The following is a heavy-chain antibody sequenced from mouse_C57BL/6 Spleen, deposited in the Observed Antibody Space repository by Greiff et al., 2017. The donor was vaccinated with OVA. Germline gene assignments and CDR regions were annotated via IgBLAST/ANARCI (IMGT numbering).Heavy chain of an antibody. V-gene: IGHV4-1*01. CDR2: INPDSSTI. J-gene: IGHJ1*03. CDR1: AIDFSRYW. D-gene: IGHD1-1*01. Sequence: PAAAIDFSRYWMSWVRRAPGKGLEWIGEINPDSSTINYAPSLKDKFIISRDNAKNTLYLQMSKVRSEDTALYYCASFSSYLYWYFDVWGTGTTVTVSS. CDR3: ASFSSYLYWYFDV.